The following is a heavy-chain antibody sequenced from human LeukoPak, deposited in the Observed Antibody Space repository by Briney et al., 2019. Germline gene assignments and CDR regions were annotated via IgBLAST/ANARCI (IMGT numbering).Heavy chain of an antibody. J-gene: IGHJ6*02. D-gene: IGHD1-7*01. CDR1: GFTFSNHY. V-gene: IGHV3-72*01. CDR2: SRNKANSHTT. Sequence: GGSLRLSCAASGFTFSNHYMDWVRQAPGKGPEWVGRSRNKANSHTTEYAASVKGRFSISRDDSHNSVYLQMNSLKIEDTAVYYCTSGTTSIYNMDVWAQGTTVTVSS. CDR3: TSGTTSIYNMDV.